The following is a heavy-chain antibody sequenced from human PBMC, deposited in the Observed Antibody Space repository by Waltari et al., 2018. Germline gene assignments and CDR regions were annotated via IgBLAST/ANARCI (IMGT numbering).Heavy chain of an antibody. CDR3: ATLGARYSNAFDV. V-gene: IGHV4-59*08. Sequence: QVQLQESGPGLVKPSETLSLTCTLSGSFYYLSWIRQPPGKGLECLGYASYSGSTYYNPPLQGLVPILVCASRNQFSLLLGSVTAAYTAVYYCATLGARYSNAFDVWGQGTMVTVSS. CDR1: GSFYY. D-gene: IGHD2-15*01. J-gene: IGHJ3*01. CDR2: ASYSGST.